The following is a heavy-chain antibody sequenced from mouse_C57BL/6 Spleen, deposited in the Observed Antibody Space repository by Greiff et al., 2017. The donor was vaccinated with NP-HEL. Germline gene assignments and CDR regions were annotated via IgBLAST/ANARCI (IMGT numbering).Heavy chain of an antibody. CDR3: ARGTLTGTYYFDY. D-gene: IGHD4-1*01. CDR2: IWSGGST. V-gene: IGHV2-2*01. J-gene: IGHJ2*01. CDR1: GFSLTSYG. Sequence: VNLVESGPGLVQPSQSLSITCTVSGFSLTSYGVHWVRQSPGKGLEWLGVIWSGGSTDYNAAFISRLSISKDNSKSQVFFKMNSLQADDTAIYYCARGTLTGTYYFDYWGQGTTLTVSS.